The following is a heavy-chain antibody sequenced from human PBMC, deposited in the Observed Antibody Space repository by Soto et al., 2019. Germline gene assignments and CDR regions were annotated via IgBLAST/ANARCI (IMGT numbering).Heavy chain of an antibody. Sequence: QVQLQESGPGLVRPSQTLSLTCRVSGGAISSSNYYWTWIRQPPGQGLEWIGYIDHSGNTYYNPSLQSRVTISVDPSENQFSLTLTSMTAADTAVYYCARELTGYRYGPGEVYWGQGTLITVSS. V-gene: IGHV4-30-4*01. J-gene: IGHJ4*02. CDR1: GGAISSSNYY. D-gene: IGHD5-12*01. CDR3: ARELTGYRYGPGEVY. CDR2: IDHSGNT.